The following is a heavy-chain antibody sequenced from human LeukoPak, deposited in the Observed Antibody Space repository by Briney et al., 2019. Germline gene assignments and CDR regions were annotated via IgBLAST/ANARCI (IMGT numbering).Heavy chain of an antibody. J-gene: IGHJ4*02. CDR2: ISGSGGST. V-gene: IGHV3-23*01. D-gene: IGHD3-22*01. CDR3: AKSDSSGYYYVGGYYFDY. Sequence: PGGSLRPSCAASGFTFSSYAMSWVRQAPGKGLEWVSAISGSGGSTYYADSVKGRFTISRDNSKNTLYLQMNSLRAEDTAVYYCAKSDSSGYYYVGGYYFDYWGQGTLVTVSS. CDR1: GFTFSSYA.